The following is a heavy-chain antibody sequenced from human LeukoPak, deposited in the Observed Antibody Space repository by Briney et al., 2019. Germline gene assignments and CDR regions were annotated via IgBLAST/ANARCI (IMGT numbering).Heavy chain of an antibody. CDR3: ASGDFWSGIDY. V-gene: IGHV4-30-2*01. Sequence: SQTLSLTCAVSGGSISSGGYSWSWIRQPPGKGLEWIGYIYHSGSTYYNPSLKSRVTISVDRSKNQFSLKLSSVTAAGTAVYYCASGDFWSGIDYWGQGTLVTVSS. CDR2: IYHSGST. D-gene: IGHD3-3*01. CDR1: GGSISSGGYS. J-gene: IGHJ4*02.